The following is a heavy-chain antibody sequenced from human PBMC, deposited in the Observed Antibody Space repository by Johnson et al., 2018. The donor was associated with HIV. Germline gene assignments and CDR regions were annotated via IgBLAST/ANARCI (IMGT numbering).Heavy chain of an antibody. D-gene: IGHD6-13*01. CDR3: ARTQVYSSSRDDAFDI. CDR2: IGTAGDT. J-gene: IGHJ3*02. V-gene: IGHV3-13*01. Sequence: VQLVESGGGVVRPGGSLRLSCAASGFTFDDYGMSWVRQAPGKGLEWVSAIGTAGDTYYPGSVKGRFTISRENAKNSWYLQMNSLRIEDTAVYYCARTQVYSSSRDDAFDIWGQGTMVTVSS. CDR1: GFTFDDYG.